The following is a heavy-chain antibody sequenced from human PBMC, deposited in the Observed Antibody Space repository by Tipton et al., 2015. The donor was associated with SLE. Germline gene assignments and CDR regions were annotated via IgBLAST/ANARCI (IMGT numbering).Heavy chain of an antibody. J-gene: IGHJ4*02. CDR1: GGAISSSSYY. CDR3: ARGPNGRHAD. V-gene: IGHV4-39*07. Sequence: PGLVKPSETLSLTCTVSGGAISSSSYYWGWIRQPPGKGLEWVGSIHYSGRTYYNPSLKSRVTISVDTSRNQFSLKLRSVTAAETAVYYCARGPNGRHADWGQGTLVTVSS. D-gene: IGHD1-1*01. CDR2: IHYSGRT.